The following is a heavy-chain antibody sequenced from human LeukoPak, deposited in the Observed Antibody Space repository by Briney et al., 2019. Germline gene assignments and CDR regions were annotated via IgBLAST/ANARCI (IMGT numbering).Heavy chain of an antibody. CDR1: GYNFATYW. Sequence: GGSLEISCKGSGYNFATYWIGWVRQTPGKGLEWMGIIYPGDSDTRYSPSFQGQVTISADKSISTAYLQWSRLKASDTAMYYCARGGSGPATPSDCWGQGTLVTVSS. CDR3: ARGGSGPATPSDC. V-gene: IGHV5-51*01. D-gene: IGHD2-15*01. CDR2: IYPGDSDT. J-gene: IGHJ4*02.